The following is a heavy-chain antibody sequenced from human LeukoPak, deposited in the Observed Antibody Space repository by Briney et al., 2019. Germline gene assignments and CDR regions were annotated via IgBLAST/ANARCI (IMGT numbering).Heavy chain of an antibody. Sequence: GGSLRLSCAASGFTFSRYAMNWVRQAPGKGLEWVPVISGSGGSIYYADSVKGRFTISRDNFKNTLYLQMNSLRVEDTAVYYCAKLGSELWGQGTLVTVSS. D-gene: IGHD6-19*01. CDR1: GFTFSRYA. J-gene: IGHJ4*02. CDR3: AKLGSEL. CDR2: ISGSGGSI. V-gene: IGHV3-23*01.